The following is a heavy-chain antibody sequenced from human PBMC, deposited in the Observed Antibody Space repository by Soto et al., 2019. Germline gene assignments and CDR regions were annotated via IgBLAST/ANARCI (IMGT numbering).Heavy chain of an antibody. CDR2: IYPGGSDT. CDR3: ARRGYCSSTSCYPRYYGMDV. CDR1: GYSFTSYW. V-gene: IGHV5-51*01. Sequence: GESLKISCKGSGYSFTSYWIGWVRQMPGKGLEWMGIIYPGGSDTRYSPSFQGQVTISADKSISTAYLQWSSLKASDTAMYYCARRGYCSSTSCYPRYYGMDVWGQGTTVTV. J-gene: IGHJ6*02. D-gene: IGHD2-2*01.